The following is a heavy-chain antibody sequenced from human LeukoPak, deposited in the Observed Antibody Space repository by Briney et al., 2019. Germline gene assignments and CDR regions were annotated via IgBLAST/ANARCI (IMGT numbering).Heavy chain of an antibody. V-gene: IGHV4-39*07. CDR3: ARDPVAAAGPFDY. CDR1: GGSISSSSYY. Sequence: SETLSLTCTVSGGSISSSSYYWGWIRQPPGKGLEWIGSIYYSGSTYYNPSLKCRVTISVDTSKNQFSLKLSSVTAADTAVYYCARDPVAAAGPFDYWGQGTLVTVSS. CDR2: IYYSGST. J-gene: IGHJ4*02. D-gene: IGHD6-13*01.